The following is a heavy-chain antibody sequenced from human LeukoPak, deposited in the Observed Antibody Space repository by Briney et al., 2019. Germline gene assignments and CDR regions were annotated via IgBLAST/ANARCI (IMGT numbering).Heavy chain of an antibody. D-gene: IGHD6-6*01. CDR2: ISISGTTI. Sequence: GGSLRLSCAASGFTFSDYEMNWVRQAPGKGLEWLSHISISGTTIHYADSVKGRFTITRDNAKNSVFLQMKSLRADDTAIYYCARNLAWGGSSSSLGYWGQGTLVTVAS. J-gene: IGHJ4*02. CDR3: ARNLAWGGSSSSLGY. V-gene: IGHV3-48*03. CDR1: GFTFSDYE.